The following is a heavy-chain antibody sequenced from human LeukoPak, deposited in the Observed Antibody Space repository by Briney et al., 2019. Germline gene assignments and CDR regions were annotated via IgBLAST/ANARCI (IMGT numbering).Heavy chain of an antibody. CDR1: GGSISSYY. V-gene: IGHV4-4*07. Sequence: SETLSLTCTVSGGSISSYYWSWIRQPAGKGLEWIGRIYSSGSTDYNPSLKSRVTISVDTSKTQFSLKVNSVTAADTAVYYCARGVHGDPPAFDIWGQGTMVTVSS. CDR3: ARGVHGDPPAFDI. D-gene: IGHD4-17*01. J-gene: IGHJ3*02. CDR2: IYSSGST.